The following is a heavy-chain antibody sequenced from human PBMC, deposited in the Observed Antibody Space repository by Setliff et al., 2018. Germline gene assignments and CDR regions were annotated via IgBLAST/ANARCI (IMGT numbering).Heavy chain of an antibody. Sequence: SCKASGYTFTDYYMHWVQQAPGKGLEWMGRVDPEDGETIYAQKFQGRVTLTTDDSTSTAYMELSSLRSEDTAVYYCARDWALIRYFDLTLDVWGQGTTVTVSS. V-gene: IGHV1-69-2*01. CDR3: ARDWALIRYFDLTLDV. D-gene: IGHD3-9*01. J-gene: IGHJ6*02. CDR2: VDPEDGET. CDR1: GYTFTDYY.